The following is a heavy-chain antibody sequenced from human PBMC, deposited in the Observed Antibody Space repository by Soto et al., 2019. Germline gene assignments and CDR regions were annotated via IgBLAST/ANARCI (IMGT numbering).Heavy chain of an antibody. Sequence: GGSLRLSCAASGLAFSCYSMNWVRQAPGKGLEWVSSISSSSSYIYYADSVKGRFTISRDNAKNSLYLQMNSLRAEDTAVYYCARDLTTPKIVTFADAFDIWGQGTMVTVSS. D-gene: IGHD4-4*01. CDR2: ISSSSSYI. CDR3: ARDLTTPKIVTFADAFDI. V-gene: IGHV3-21*01. J-gene: IGHJ3*02. CDR1: GLAFSCYS.